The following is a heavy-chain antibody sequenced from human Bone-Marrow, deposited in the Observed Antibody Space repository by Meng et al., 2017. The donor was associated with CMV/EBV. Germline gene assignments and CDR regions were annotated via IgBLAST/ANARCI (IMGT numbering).Heavy chain of an antibody. V-gene: IGHV4-38-2*02. D-gene: IGHD2-2*01. CDR1: GYSISSGYY. CDR2: INHSETT. CDR3: ARAYCSTTRCRDAFDI. Sequence: SETLSLTCTVSGYSISSGYYWGWIRQPPGKGLECIGIINHSETTYHNPSLKSRLTISVDTSKNQFSLKLISVTAADTAVYYCARAYCSTTRCRDAFDIWGQGTMVT. J-gene: IGHJ3*02.